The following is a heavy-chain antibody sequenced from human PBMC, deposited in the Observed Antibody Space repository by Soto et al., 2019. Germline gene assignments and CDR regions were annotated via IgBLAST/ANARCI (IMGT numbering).Heavy chain of an antibody. Sequence: SETLSLTCTVSGGSISSYYWSWIRQPPGKGLEWIGYIYYSGSTNYNPSLKSRVTISVDTSKNQFSLKLSSVTAADTAVYYCARAARPRYYYYGMDVWGQGTMVTVSS. CDR1: GGSISSYY. V-gene: IGHV4-59*01. CDR3: ARAARPRYYYYGMDV. CDR2: IYYSGST. J-gene: IGHJ6*02. D-gene: IGHD6-6*01.